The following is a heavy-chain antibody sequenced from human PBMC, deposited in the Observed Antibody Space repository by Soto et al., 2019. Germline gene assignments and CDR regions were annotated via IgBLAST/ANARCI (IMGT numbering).Heavy chain of an antibody. CDR2: ISYDGSNK. CDR3: ARDNTIFGVVTTYYFDY. Sequence: GGSMRLSCAASGFTFSSYAMRWVRQAPGKGLEWVAVISYDGSNKYYADSVKGRFTISRDNSKNTLYLQMNSLRAEDTAVYYCARDNTIFGVVTTYYFDYWGQGTLVTVSS. J-gene: IGHJ4*02. V-gene: IGHV3-30-3*01. CDR1: GFTFSSYA. D-gene: IGHD3-3*01.